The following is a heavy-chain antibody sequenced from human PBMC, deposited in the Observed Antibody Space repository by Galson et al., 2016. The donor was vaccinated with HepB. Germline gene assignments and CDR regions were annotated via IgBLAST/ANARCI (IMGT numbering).Heavy chain of an antibody. V-gene: IGHV4-4*02. CDR3: AREGGDYDSSGYSFFRH. J-gene: IGHJ1*01. D-gene: IGHD3-22*01. Sequence: SETLSLTCAVSGGSISSSNWWSWVRQPPGKGLEWIGEIYHSGSTNYNPSLKSRVTISVDKSKNQFSLKLSSVTAADTAVYYCAREGGDYDSSGYSFFRHWGQGTLVTVSS. CDR2: IYHSGST. CDR1: GGSISSSNW.